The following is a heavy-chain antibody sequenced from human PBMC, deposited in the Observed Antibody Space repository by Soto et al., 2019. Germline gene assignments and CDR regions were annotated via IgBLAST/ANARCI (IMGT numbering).Heavy chain of an antibody. CDR2: IYYSGST. J-gene: IGHJ6*02. D-gene: IGHD2-15*01. CDR1: GGSISSSSYY. Sequence: SETLSLTCTVSGGSISSSSYYWGWIRQPPGKGLGWIGSIYYSGSTYYNPSLKSRVTISVDTSKNQFSLKLSSVTAADTAVYYCARDXSGGSCSSPAADTGGMDVWGQGTTVTVSS. CDR3: ARDXSGGSCSSPAADTGGMDV. V-gene: IGHV4-39*02.